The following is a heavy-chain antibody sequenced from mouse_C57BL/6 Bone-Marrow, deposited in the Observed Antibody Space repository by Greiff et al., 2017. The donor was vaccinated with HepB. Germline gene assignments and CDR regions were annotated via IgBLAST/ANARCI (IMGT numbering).Heavy chain of an antibody. J-gene: IGHJ3*01. CDR2: ISNGGGST. Sequence: EVNVVESGGGLVQPGGSLKLSCAASGFTFSDYYMYWVRQTPEKRLEWVAYISNGGGSTYYPDTVKGRFTISRDNAKNTLYLQMSRLKSEDTAMYYCARHGRERAWFAYWGQGTLVTVSA. CDR3: ARHGRERAWFAY. CDR1: GFTFSDYY. V-gene: IGHV5-12*01.